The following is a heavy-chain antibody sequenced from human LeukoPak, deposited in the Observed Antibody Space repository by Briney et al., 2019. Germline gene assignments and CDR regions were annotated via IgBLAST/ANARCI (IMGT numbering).Heavy chain of an antibody. V-gene: IGHV3-48*04. CDR3: AKEERLYYYDSSGYYGYHDAFDI. J-gene: IGHJ3*02. D-gene: IGHD3-22*01. Sequence: GGSLRLSCAASGFTFSSYSMNWVRQAPGKGLEWVSYISSSSSTIYYADSVKGRFTISRDNAKNSLYLQMNSLRAEDTAVYYCAKEERLYYYDSSGYYGYHDAFDIWGQGTMVTVSS. CDR1: GFTFSSYS. CDR2: ISSSSSTI.